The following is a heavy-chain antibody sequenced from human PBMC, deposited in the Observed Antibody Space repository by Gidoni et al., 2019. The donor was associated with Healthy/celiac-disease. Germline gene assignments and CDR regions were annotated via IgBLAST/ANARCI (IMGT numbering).Heavy chain of an antibody. CDR3: ARIRGSSWGFGENWFDP. J-gene: IGHJ5*02. V-gene: IGHV2-70*01. Sequence: QVTLRESGPALVKPTQTLTLTCTFSGFSLSTSGMCVSWIRQPPGKALEWLALIDWDDDKYYSTSLKTRLTISKDTSKNQVVLTMTNMDPVDTATYYCARIRGSSWGFGENWFDPWGQGTLVTVSS. CDR2: IDWDDDK. D-gene: IGHD6-13*01. CDR1: GFSLSTSGMC.